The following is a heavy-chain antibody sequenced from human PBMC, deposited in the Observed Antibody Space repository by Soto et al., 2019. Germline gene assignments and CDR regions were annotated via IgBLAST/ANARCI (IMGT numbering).Heavy chain of an antibody. CDR1: GGSISSSSYY. CDR3: ARQITPLRFLEWLPWFDP. J-gene: IGHJ5*02. CDR2: IYYSGST. D-gene: IGHD3-3*01. V-gene: IGHV4-39*01. Sequence: SETLSLTCTVSGGSISSSSYYWGWIRQPPGKGLEWIGSIYYSGSTYYNPSLKSRVTISVDTSKNQLSLKLSSVTAADTAVYYCARQITPLRFLEWLPWFDPWGQGTLVTVSS.